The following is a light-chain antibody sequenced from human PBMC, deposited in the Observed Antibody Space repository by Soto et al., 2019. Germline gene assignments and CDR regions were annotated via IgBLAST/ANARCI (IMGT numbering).Light chain of an antibody. CDR1: ISNIGAGYD. V-gene: IGLV1-40*01. CDR3: QSYDSSLSGYV. CDR2: GNS. J-gene: IGLJ1*01. Sequence: QSVLTQPPSVSGAPGQRVTISCTRSISNIGAGYDVHWYQQLPGTAPKLLIYGNSNRPSGVPDRFSGSKSGTSASLAITGLQAEDEADYYCQSYDSSLSGYVFGTGTKVTVL.